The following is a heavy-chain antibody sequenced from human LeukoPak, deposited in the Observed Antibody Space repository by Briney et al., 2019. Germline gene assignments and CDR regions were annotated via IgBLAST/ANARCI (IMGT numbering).Heavy chain of an antibody. CDR2: INPNSGGT. CDR3: ARVSSGWPNWFDP. CDR1: GYTFTGYY. D-gene: IGHD6-19*01. J-gene: IGHJ5*02. Sequence: GASVKVSCKASGYTFTGYYMHWVRQAPGQGLEWMGWINPNSGGTNYAQKFQGRVTMTRDTSISTAYMELSRLRSDDTAVYYCARVSSGWPNWFDPWGQGTLVTVSS. V-gene: IGHV1-2*02.